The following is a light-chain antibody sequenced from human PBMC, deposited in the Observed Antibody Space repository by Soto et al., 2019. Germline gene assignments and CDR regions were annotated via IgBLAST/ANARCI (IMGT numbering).Light chain of an antibody. J-gene: IGLJ2*01. CDR2: EVV. V-gene: IGLV2-14*01. CDR3: SSYINTNTLV. Sequence: QSALTQPASVSGSPGQSITISCTGTSGDIGGYNSVSWYQQHPGKAPKLLIYEVVKRPSGVSDRFSGSKSGNTASLTISGLQAEDESDYYCSSYINTNTLVFGGGTKLTVL. CDR1: SGDIGGYNS.